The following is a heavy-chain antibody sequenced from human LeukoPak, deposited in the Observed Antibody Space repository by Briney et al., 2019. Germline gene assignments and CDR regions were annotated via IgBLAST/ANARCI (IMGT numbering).Heavy chain of an antibody. V-gene: IGHV4-4*02. CDR2: IHLSGRT. J-gene: IGHJ4*02. Sequence: SRTLSLTRGVSGGSITTTNWWSWVRQPPGQGPEWIGEIHLSGRTNYNPSLNSPVTLALDTSKNHLSLSLTSVTAADTAVYYCSRENGAFSPFGYWGQGTLVTVPS. CDR3: SRENGAFSPFGY. D-gene: IGHD2-8*01. CDR1: GGSITTTNW.